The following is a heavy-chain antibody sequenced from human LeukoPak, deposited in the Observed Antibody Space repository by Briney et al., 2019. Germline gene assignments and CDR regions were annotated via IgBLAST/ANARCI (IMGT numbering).Heavy chain of an antibody. CDR1: GYTFTNYD. J-gene: IGHJ6*02. D-gene: IGHD3-3*01. V-gene: IGHV1-8*01. Sequence: ASVKVSCKASGYTFTNYDFNWMRQATGQGLEWMGWMNPNSGSTGYAQKFQGRVTMTRDTSISTAYMELSSLRSEDTAVYYCARVERLHDYYYYGMDVWGQGTTVTVSS. CDR2: MNPNSGST. CDR3: ARVERLHDYYYYGMDV.